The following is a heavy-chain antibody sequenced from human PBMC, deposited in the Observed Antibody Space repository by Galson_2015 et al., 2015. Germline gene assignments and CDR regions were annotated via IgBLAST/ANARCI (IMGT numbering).Heavy chain of an antibody. CDR2: IWYDGSNK. CDR1: GFIFSHHG. J-gene: IGHJ6*03. D-gene: IGHD1-26*01. V-gene: IGHV3-33*01. Sequence: SLRLSCAASGFIFSHHGTHWVRQAAGKGLEWVAVIWYDGSNKYYADSVKGRFTISRDNSKNTLYLQMNSLRAEDTAVYYCARAKNGIYYMDVWGKGTTVTVSS. CDR3: ARAKNGIYYMDV.